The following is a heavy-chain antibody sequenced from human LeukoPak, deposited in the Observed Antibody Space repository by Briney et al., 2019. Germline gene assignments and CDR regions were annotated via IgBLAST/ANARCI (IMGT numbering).Heavy chain of an antibody. CDR1: GGSISTYY. D-gene: IGHD6-13*01. CDR3: ARVGHSSSWSWYFDL. Sequence: SETLSLTCTVSGGSISTYYWSWIRQPPGKGLEWIAYIYYSGSTNYNPSLKSRITISVDTSKNQFSLKLSSVTAADTAVYYCARVGHSSSWSWYFDLWGRGTLVTVSS. V-gene: IGHV4-59*01. CDR2: IYYSGST. J-gene: IGHJ2*01.